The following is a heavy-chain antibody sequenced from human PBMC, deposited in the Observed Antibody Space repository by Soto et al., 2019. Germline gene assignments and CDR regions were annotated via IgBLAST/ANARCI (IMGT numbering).Heavy chain of an antibody. V-gene: IGHV4-4*02. CDR2: VYHSGAT. D-gene: IGHD3-22*01. Sequence: QVQLQESGPGLVRPSGTLSLTCAFSGDSIIGTGWWSWVRQSPGKGLYWIGEVYHSGATNYNPSLKRRVTISVDTSRNQFSLNLGSVTAADTAVYYCVRNGYYSLDVWGQGTTVTVSS. J-gene: IGHJ6*02. CDR3: VRNGYYSLDV. CDR1: GDSIIGTGW.